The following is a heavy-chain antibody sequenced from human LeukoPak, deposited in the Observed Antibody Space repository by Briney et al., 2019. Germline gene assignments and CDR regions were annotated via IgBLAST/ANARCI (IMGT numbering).Heavy chain of an antibody. CDR1: GGSISTYY. D-gene: IGHD3/OR15-3a*01. CDR3: ARSRWTFPLHPLDFDY. V-gene: IGHV4-59*01. J-gene: IGHJ4*02. Sequence: SETLSLTCTVSGGSISTYYWSWIRQPPGKGLEWIASIHNSERTNYNPSLTSRVTISVDASKNQFSLKLSSVTAADTAVYFCARSRWTFPLHPLDFDYWGQGTLLTVSS. CDR2: IHNSERT.